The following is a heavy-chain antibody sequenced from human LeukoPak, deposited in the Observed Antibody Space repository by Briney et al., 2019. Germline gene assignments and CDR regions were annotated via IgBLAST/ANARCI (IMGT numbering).Heavy chain of an antibody. V-gene: IGHV4-59*08. CDR3: ARHTSNYDFWSGFGASQDWFDP. CDR1: GGSISPSY. J-gene: IGHJ5*02. CDR2: IYYSGST. Sequence: SETLSLTCTVSGGSISPSYWSWIRQPPGKGLEWIGYIYYSGSTNYNPSLKSRVTISVDTSKNQFSLKLSSVTAADTAVYYCARHTSNYDFWSGFGASQDWFDPWGQGTLVTVSS. D-gene: IGHD3-3*01.